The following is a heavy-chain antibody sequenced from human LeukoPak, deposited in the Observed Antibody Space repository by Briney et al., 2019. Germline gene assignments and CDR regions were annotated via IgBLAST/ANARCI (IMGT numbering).Heavy chain of an antibody. CDR2: ISGSGGST. Sequence: PGGSLRLSCAASGFTFSSYAMSWVRQAPGKGLEWVSAISGSGGSTYYADSVKGRFTISRDNSKNTLYLQMNSLRAEDTAVYYCAKVYYYDSSGYYGGGGYYFDYWGQGTLVTVSS. CDR1: GFTFSSYA. J-gene: IGHJ4*02. D-gene: IGHD3-22*01. V-gene: IGHV3-23*01. CDR3: AKVYYYDSSGYYGGGGYYFDY.